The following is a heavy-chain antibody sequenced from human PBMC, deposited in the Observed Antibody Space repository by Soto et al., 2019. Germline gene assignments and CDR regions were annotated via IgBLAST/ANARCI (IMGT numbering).Heavy chain of an antibody. CDR2: IYYSGRT. D-gene: IGHD3-10*01. J-gene: IGHJ5*02. Sequence: VQLQESGPGLVKPSETLSLTCTVSGVSMSSYHWSWIRQPPGTGLEWIGYIYYSGRTNFNPYLTSRVTMSVDTSKNQFSLRLNSVTAADTAVYYCASLSGDGWFDPWGRGTRVTVSS. CDR3: ASLSGDGWFDP. CDR1: GVSMSSYH. V-gene: IGHV4-59*01.